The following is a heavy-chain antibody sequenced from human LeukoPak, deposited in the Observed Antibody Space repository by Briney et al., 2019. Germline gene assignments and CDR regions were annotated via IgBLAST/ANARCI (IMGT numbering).Heavy chain of an antibody. J-gene: IGHJ5*02. CDR3: ARTIVVVPATKIWFDP. CDR2: MNPNSGNT. V-gene: IGHV1-8*03. Sequence: GASVKVSCKASGYTFTNYDINWVRQATGQGLEWMGWMNPNSGNTGYAQKFQGRVTITRDTSISTAYMELSSLRSEDTAVYYCARTIVVVPATKIWFDPWGQGTLVTVSS. D-gene: IGHD2-2*01. CDR1: GYTFTNYD.